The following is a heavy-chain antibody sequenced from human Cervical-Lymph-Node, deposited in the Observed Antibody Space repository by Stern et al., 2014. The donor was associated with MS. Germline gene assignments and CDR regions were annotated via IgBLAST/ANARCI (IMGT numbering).Heavy chain of an antibody. D-gene: IGHD2-8*01. Sequence: QVQLVQSGAEVKKPGASVKVSCKASGYSFTDYYMHWVRQAPGQGLEWMGWINPNSGGTKYAQKFQGWVTMTRDTSISTAYMELSRLRSDDTAVYYCARDVTMVNAPWYDYGLDVWGQGTTVTVSS. CDR2: INPNSGGT. V-gene: IGHV1-2*04. J-gene: IGHJ6*02. CDR1: GYSFTDYY. CDR3: ARDVTMVNAPWYDYGLDV.